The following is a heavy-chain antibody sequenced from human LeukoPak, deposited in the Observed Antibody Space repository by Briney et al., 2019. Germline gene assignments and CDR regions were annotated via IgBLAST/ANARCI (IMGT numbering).Heavy chain of an antibody. D-gene: IGHD1-26*01. J-gene: IGHJ6*02. CDR1: GFTFSSYG. CDR2: IWYDGSNK. V-gene: IGHV3-33*01. CDR3: AREFDSGSYSPVGYYYGMDV. Sequence: GGSLRLSCAASGFTFSSYGMHWVRQAPGKGLEWVAVIWYDGSNKYYADSVKGRFTISRDNSKNTLYLQMNSLRAEDTAVYYCAREFDSGSYSPVGYYYGMDVWGQGTTVTVSS.